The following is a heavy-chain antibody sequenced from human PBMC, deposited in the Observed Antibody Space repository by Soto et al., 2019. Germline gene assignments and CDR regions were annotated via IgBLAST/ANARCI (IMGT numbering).Heavy chain of an antibody. D-gene: IGHD2-21*02. J-gene: IGHJ3*02. CDR1: GFTFSSYA. CDR2: ISGSGGST. CDR3: ARLPHVADAFDI. Sequence: GGSLRLSCAASGFTFSSYAMSWVRQAPGKGLEWVSAISGSGGSTYYADSVKGRFTISRDNSKNTLYLQMNSLRAEDTAVYYSARLPHVADAFDIWGQGTMVTVSS. V-gene: IGHV3-23*01.